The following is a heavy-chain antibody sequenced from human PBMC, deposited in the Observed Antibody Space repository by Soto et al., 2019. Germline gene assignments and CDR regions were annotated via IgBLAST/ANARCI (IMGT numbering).Heavy chain of an antibody. CDR2: IFYSGST. J-gene: IGHJ4*02. CDR1: GVSINSNVHY. V-gene: IGHV4-39*01. CDR3: ARHPFGGYAFDS. D-gene: IGHD3-16*01. Sequence: ETLSLTCTVSGVSINSNVHYWGWVRQSPGKGLEWIGSIFYSGSTYHNPSLESRVSISVDTPENRFSLKVTSVTAADTGIYYCARHPFGGYAFDSWGQGTLVTVSS.